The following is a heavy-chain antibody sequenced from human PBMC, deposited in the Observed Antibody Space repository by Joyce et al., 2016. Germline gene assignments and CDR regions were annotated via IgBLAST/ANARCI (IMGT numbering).Heavy chain of an antibody. CDR1: GFTFDDYT. V-gene: IGHV3-43*01. CDR3: AKDRGGFGVVISSYLDY. Sequence: EVQLVESGGVVVQPGGSLRLSCAASGFTFDDYTMHWVRQAAGKGLEWVSCVSWDGGSTYYADSVKGRFTISRDNSKNSLYLQMNSLRTEDTALYYCAKDRGGFGVVISSYLDYWGQGTLVTVSS. CDR2: VSWDGGST. D-gene: IGHD3-3*01. J-gene: IGHJ4*02.